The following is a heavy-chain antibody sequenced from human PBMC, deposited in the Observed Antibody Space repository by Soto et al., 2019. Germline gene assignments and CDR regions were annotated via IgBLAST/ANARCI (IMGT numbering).Heavy chain of an antibody. V-gene: IGHV3-21*01. D-gene: IGHD3-22*01. CDR1: GFTFSSYS. CDR2: ISSSSSYI. J-gene: IGHJ4*01. Sequence: GGSLRLSCAASGFTFSSYSMNWVRQAPGKGLEWVSSISSSSSYIYYADSVKGRFTISRDNAKNSLYLQMNSLRAEDTAVYYCARDPNYYDSSGYYPFDYWGRGTLVTVSS. CDR3: ARDPNYYDSSGYYPFDY.